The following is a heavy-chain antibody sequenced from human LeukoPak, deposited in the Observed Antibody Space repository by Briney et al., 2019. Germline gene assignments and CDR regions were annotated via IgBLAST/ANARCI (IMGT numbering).Heavy chain of an antibody. V-gene: IGHV4-4*07. CDR2: IYTSGST. J-gene: IGHJ5*02. D-gene: IGHD3-3*01. CDR3: ARECYDFWSGYLFDP. CDR1: GGSISSYY. Sequence: SETLSLTCTVSGGSISSYYWSWIRQPAGKGLEWIGRIYTSGSTNYNPSLKSRVTMSVDTSKNQFSLKLSSVTAADTAVYYCARECYDFWSGYLFDPWGQGTLVTVSS.